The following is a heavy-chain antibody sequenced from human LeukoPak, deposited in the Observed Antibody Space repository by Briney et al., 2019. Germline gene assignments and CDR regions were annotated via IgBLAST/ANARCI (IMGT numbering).Heavy chain of an antibody. CDR2: TRNKANSYTT. D-gene: IGHD3-22*01. V-gene: IGHV3-72*01. CDR3: ARASSGYGN. J-gene: IGHJ4*02. CDR1: GFTFDDYG. Sequence: GGSLRLSCAASGFTFDDYGMSWVRQAPGKGLEWVGRTRNKANSYTTEYAASVKGRFTISRDDSKNSLYLQMNSLKTEDTAVYYCARASSGYGNWGQGTLVTVSS.